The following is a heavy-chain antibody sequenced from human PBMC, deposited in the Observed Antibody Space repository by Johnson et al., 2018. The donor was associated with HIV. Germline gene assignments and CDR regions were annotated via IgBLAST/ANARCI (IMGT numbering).Heavy chain of an antibody. CDR2: ISSSGSTI. J-gene: IGHJ3*02. CDR3: ARDCHGDFTCTLDAFDI. V-gene: IGHV3-11*04. D-gene: IGHD4-17*01. Sequence: VQLVESGGGLVKPGGSLRLSCAASGFTFSDYYMSWIRQAPGTGLEWVSYISSSGSTIYYADSVKGRFTISRDNAKNSLYLQMNSQRAEDTAVDYCARDCHGDFTCTLDAFDIWGQGTMVIVSS. CDR1: GFTFSDYY.